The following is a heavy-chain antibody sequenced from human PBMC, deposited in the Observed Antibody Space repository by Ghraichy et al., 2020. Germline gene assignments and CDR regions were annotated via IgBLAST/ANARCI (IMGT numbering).Heavy chain of an antibody. CDR2: ISYDGSNK. V-gene: IGHV3-30*04. J-gene: IGHJ6*02. CDR1: GFTFSSYA. D-gene: IGHD4-23*01. Sequence: GGSLRLSCAASGFTFSSYAMHWVRQAPGKGLEWVAVISYDGSNKYYADSVKGRFTISRDNSKNTLYLQMNSLRAEDTAVYYCARARGGNSGYYYYGMDVWGQGTTVTVSS. CDR3: ARARGGNSGYYYYGMDV.